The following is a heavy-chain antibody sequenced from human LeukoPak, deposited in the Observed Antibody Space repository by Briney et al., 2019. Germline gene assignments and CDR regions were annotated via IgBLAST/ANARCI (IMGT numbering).Heavy chain of an antibody. CDR3: VRDRGDFWSGYYTD. J-gene: IGHJ4*02. Sequence: PGGSLRLSCAASGFTVSSNYMTWVRQAPGKGLEWVSVVYNSGTTYYADSVKGRFTISRDNAKNSLYLQMNSLRADDTAVYYCVRDRGDFWSGYYTDWGQGTLVSVSS. CDR1: GFTVSSNY. D-gene: IGHD3-3*01. V-gene: IGHV3-66*01. CDR2: VYNSGTT.